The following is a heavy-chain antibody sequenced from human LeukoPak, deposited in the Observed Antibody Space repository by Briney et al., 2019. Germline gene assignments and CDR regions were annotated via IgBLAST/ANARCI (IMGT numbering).Heavy chain of an antibody. Sequence: GGSLRLSCAASGFTFSSYSMNWVRQAPGKGLEWVSSISSSSSYIYYADSVKGRFTISRDNAKNSLYLQMNSLRAEDTALYYCAKGLYGSGDGNWFDPWGQGTLVTVSS. J-gene: IGHJ5*02. CDR3: AKGLYGSGDGNWFDP. D-gene: IGHD3-10*01. CDR2: ISSSSSYI. CDR1: GFTFSSYS. V-gene: IGHV3-21*04.